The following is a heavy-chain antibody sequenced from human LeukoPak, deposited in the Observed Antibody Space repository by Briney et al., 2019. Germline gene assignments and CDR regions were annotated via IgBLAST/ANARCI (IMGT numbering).Heavy chain of an antibody. V-gene: IGHV4-39*01. CDR2: IYYSGST. D-gene: IGHD4-17*01. CDR1: GGSISSSSYY. Sequence: PSETLSLTCTVSGGSISSSSYYWGWIRQPPGKGLEWIGSIYYSGSTYYNPSLKSRVTISVDTSKNQFSLKLSSVTAADTAVYYCARQGGTVTTFGYWGQGTLVTVSS. CDR3: ARQGGTVTTFGY. J-gene: IGHJ4*02.